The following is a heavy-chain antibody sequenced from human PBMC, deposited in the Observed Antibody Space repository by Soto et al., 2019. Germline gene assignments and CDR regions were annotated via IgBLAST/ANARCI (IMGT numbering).Heavy chain of an antibody. CDR3: ARGTMVRGFDY. CDR2: IYYSGST. J-gene: IGHJ4*02. Sequence: SETLSLTCTVSGGSISSYYWSWIRQPPGKGLEWIGYIYYSGSTNYNPSLKSRVTISVDTSKNQFSLKLSSVTAADTAVYYCARGTMVRGFDYWGQGTRVTVSS. CDR1: GGSISSYY. D-gene: IGHD3-10*01. V-gene: IGHV4-59*01.